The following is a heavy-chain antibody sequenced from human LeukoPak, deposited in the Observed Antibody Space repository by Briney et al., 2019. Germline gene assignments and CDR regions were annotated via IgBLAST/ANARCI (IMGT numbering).Heavy chain of an antibody. V-gene: IGHV3-7*02. CDR2: IKQDGSQK. D-gene: IGHD5-24*01. CDR1: GFTFSSYW. J-gene: IGHJ6*02. CDR3: ARGPGLQGRDGYNHYYYGLDV. Sequence: PGGSLRLSCAASGFTFSSYWMTWVRQAPGKGLEWVANIKQDGSQKYYVDSVKGRFTISRDNSKNTLYLQMNSLRAEDTAVYYCARGPGLQGRDGYNHYYYGLDVWGQGTKVTVSS.